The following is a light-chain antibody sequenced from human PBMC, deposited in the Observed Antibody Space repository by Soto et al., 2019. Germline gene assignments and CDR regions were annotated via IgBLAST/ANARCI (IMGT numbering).Light chain of an antibody. Sequence: DVVMTQSPLSLPVTLGQPASISCRSSQSLVYVDGNTYLNWFQQRPGQSPRRLIYKVSNPDSGVPDRFSGSGSGTDFTLRISRVEAEDVGLYYCMQGRHWPWTFGQGTKVEIK. J-gene: IGKJ1*01. V-gene: IGKV2-30*01. CDR1: QSLVYVDGNTY. CDR2: KVS. CDR3: MQGRHWPWT.